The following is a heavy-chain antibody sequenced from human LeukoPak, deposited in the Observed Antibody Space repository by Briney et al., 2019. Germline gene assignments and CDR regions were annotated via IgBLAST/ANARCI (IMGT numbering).Heavy chain of an antibody. CDR1: GFTLSDFW. D-gene: IGHD5/OR15-5a*01. CDR2: IDQDGSDK. CDR3: ARESTEDRPGS. V-gene: IGHV3-7*01. Sequence: GGSLRLSCAASGFTLSDFWMSWVRQAPGKGLKWVANIDQDGSDKNYVGSVKGRFTISRDDAKNSLFLQMNSLRAEDTAVYYCARESTEDRPGSWGQGTLVTVSS. J-gene: IGHJ5*02.